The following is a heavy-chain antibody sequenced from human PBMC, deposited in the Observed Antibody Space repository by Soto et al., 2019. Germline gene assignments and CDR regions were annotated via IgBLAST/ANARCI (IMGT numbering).Heavy chain of an antibody. CDR3: ARGLVDSGGNCFDS. CDR2: MNPKSGNT. J-gene: IGHJ4*02. Sequence: ASGKVSCKASGGTFRSYAISWVRQAPGQGLEWMGWMNPKSGNTGFAEKFQGRVKMTWNTSTGTVYLEISSLRPEDTAVYYCARGLVDSGGNCFDSWGQGTQVTVSS. D-gene: IGHD2-21*01. CDR1: GGTFRSYA. V-gene: IGHV1-8*02.